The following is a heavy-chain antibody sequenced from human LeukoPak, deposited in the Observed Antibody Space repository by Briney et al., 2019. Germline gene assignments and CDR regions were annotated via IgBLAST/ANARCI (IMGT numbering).Heavy chain of an antibody. Sequence: ASVKVSCKASGGTFSSYAISWVRQAPGQGLEWMGIINPSGGSTSYAQKFQGRVTMTRDTSTSTVYMELSSLRSEDTAVYYCARGIAAEDIGYWGQGTLFTVSS. V-gene: IGHV1-46*01. CDR2: INPSGGST. CDR1: GGTFSSYA. D-gene: IGHD6-13*01. J-gene: IGHJ4*02. CDR3: ARGIAAEDIGY.